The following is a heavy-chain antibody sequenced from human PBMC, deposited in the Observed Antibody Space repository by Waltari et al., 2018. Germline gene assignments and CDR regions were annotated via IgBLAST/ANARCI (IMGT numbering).Heavy chain of an antibody. CDR1: GLTFGRVW. J-gene: IGHJ4*02. CDR3: ARDNWGPAY. CDR2: MKRDGSDS. V-gene: IGHV3-74*01. D-gene: IGHD7-27*01. Sequence: EVQLVESGGGLVQPGGSLRLSCAASGLTFGRVWMHWVRQAPGKGPVRVSRMKRDGSDSDYAHSVKGRFTISLDNDKDTRDLQMNSLRAEDSAVYYCARDNWGPAYWGQGTLVTVPS.